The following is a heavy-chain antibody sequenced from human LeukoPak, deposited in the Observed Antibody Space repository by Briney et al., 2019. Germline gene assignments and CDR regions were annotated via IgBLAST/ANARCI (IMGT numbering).Heavy chain of an antibody. J-gene: IGHJ4*02. CDR2: ISSSSSYI. D-gene: IGHD6-13*01. Sequence: GGSLRLSCAASGFTFSSYSMNWVRQAPGRGLEWVSSISSSSSYIYYADSVKGRFTISRDNAKNSLYLQMNSLRAEDTAVYYCARDPTVVAAAAGYFDYWGQGTLVTVSS. CDR1: GFTFSSYS. V-gene: IGHV3-21*01. CDR3: ARDPTVVAAAAGYFDY.